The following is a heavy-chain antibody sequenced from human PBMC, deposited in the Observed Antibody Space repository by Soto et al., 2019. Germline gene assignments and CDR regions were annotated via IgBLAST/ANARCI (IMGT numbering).Heavy chain of an antibody. CDR3: ARDPYSATTVTIFDY. CDR2: ISNTGSSI. D-gene: IGHD4-17*01. Sequence: EVPLVESGGGLVQPGGSLRLSCAASGFTFSGHAMNWVRQAPGKGLEWISYISNTGSSIYYADSVKGRFTISRDNAKNSLYLLMNSLRAEDTAVYYCARDPYSATTVTIFDYWGQGALVTVSS. CDR1: GFTFSGHA. V-gene: IGHV3-48*01. J-gene: IGHJ4*02.